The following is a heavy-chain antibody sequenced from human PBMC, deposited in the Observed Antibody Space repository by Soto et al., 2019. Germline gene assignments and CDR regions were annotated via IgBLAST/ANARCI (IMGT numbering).Heavy chain of an antibody. V-gene: IGHV3-30-3*01. CDR3: ARERIAAAGVRQYYYYYGTDV. Sequence: GGSLRLSCAASGFTFSSYAMHWVRQAPGKGLEWVAVISYDGSNKYYADSVKGRFTISRDNSKNTLYLQMNSLRAEDTAVYYCARERIAAAGVRQYYYYYGTDVWGQGTTVTVSS. J-gene: IGHJ6*02. CDR1: GFTFSSYA. D-gene: IGHD6-13*01. CDR2: ISYDGSNK.